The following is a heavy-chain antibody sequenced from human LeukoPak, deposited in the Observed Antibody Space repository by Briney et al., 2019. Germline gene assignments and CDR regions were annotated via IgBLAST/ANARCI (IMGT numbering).Heavy chain of an antibody. V-gene: IGHV3-48*03. CDR1: GFTFSSYE. Sequence: GGSLRLSCAASGFTFSSYEMNWVRQAPGKGLEWISYISGSGSTYYADSVKGRFTISRDNAKNSLYLQMNSLRAEDTAVYFCARDSTWSFDYWGQGTLVTVSS. D-gene: IGHD2-8*02. CDR2: ISGSGST. CDR3: ARDSTWSFDY. J-gene: IGHJ4*02.